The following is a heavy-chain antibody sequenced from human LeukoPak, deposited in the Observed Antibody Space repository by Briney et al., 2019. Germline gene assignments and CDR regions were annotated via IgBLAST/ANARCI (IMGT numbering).Heavy chain of an antibody. CDR3: ARELMYYYDSSGYPHCYYGMDV. D-gene: IGHD3-22*01. Sequence: ASVKVSCKASGYTFTSYAMNWVRQAPGQGLEWMGWINTNTGNPTYAQGFTGRFVFSLDTSVSTAYLQISSLKAEDTAVYYCARELMYYYDSSGYPHCYYGMDVWGKGTTVTVSS. CDR1: GYTFTSYA. V-gene: IGHV7-4-1*02. CDR2: INTNTGNP. J-gene: IGHJ6*04.